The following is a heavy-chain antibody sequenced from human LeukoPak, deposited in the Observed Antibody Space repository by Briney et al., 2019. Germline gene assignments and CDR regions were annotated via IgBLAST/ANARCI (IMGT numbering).Heavy chain of an antibody. J-gene: IGHJ4*02. D-gene: IGHD6-6*01. Sequence: GASVKVSCKASGYTFTSYYMHWVRQAPGQGLEWVGIINPSGGSTSYAQKFQGRVTMTRDTSTSTVYMELSSLRSEDTAVYYCARALIAARHKRLLDYWGQGTLVTVSS. CDR1: GYTFTSYY. CDR3: ARALIAARHKRLLDY. V-gene: IGHV1-46*01. CDR2: INPSGGST.